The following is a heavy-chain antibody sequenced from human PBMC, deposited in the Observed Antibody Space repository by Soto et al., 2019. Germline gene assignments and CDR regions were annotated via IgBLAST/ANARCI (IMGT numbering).Heavy chain of an antibody. CDR3: RVTGVSEVDY. Sequence: ASVNGSWKTAGYTFSGFYIHWVRQAPGQGLESMGWIYPDSGGTDYAQKFQGRVTMTRDTSISTAYMELSRLRSDDTAVYYCRVTGVSEVDYCGQGTLVTVSS. D-gene: IGHD2-8*01. CDR2: IYPDSGGT. J-gene: IGHJ4*02. V-gene: IGHV1-2*02. CDR1: GYTFSGFY.